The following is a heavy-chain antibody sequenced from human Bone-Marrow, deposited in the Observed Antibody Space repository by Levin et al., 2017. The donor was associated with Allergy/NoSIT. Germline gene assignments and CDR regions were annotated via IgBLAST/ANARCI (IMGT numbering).Heavy chain of an antibody. CDR2: ITGTAGST. J-gene: IGHJ4*02. V-gene: IGHV3-23*01. Sequence: GESLKISCAASGFTFSSYAMNWVRQAPGKGLEWVSGITGTAGSTNYADSVKGRFAISRDNFNNTLFLQMNRLTAADTAVYYCAKVGRYGDAYPSFDSWGQGNLVTVSS. CDR1: GFTFSSYA. CDR3: AKVGRYGDAYPSFDS. D-gene: IGHD3-16*01.